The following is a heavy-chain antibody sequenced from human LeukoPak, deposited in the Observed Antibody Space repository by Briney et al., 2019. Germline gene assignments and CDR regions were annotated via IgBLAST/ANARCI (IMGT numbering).Heavy chain of an antibody. Sequence: GGSLRLSCAASGFTFSSYEMNWVRQAPGKGLEWVSAISGSGGSTYYADSVKGRFTISRDNSKNTLYLQMNSLRAEDTAVYYCAKGPERWLPVDYWGQGTLVTVSS. CDR3: AKGPERWLPVDY. D-gene: IGHD5-24*01. CDR2: ISGSGGST. CDR1: GFTFSSYE. V-gene: IGHV3-23*01. J-gene: IGHJ4*02.